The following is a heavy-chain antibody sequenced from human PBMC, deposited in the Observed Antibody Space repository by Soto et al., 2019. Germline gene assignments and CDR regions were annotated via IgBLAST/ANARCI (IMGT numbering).Heavy chain of an antibody. CDR1: GFTFSSYA. Sequence: GGSLRLSCAASGFTFSSYAMHWVRQAPGKGLEWVAVISDDGSNKYYADSVKGRFTISRDNSKKTVYLQMNSLRAEDTAVYYCAKGVPGIAVAGTGYFQH. D-gene: IGHD6-19*01. CDR3: AKGVPGIAVAGTGYFQH. J-gene: IGHJ1*01. CDR2: ISDDGSNK. V-gene: IGHV3-30-3*01.